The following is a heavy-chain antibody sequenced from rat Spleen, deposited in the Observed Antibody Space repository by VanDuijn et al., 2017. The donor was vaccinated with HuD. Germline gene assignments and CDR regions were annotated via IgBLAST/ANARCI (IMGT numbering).Heavy chain of an antibody. CDR3: ATDRDYGYDYSYYFDY. CDR2: ISPSGGST. V-gene: IGHV5-19*01. J-gene: IGHJ2*01. D-gene: IGHD1-7*01. Sequence: EVQLVESGGGLVQPGRSLKLSCAASGFTFSNYGMHWIRQAPTKGLEWVASISPSGGSTYYRDSVKGRFTISRDNAKSTLYLQMDSLRSEDTATYYCATDRDYGYDYSYYFDYWGQGVMVTVSS. CDR1: GFTFSNYG.